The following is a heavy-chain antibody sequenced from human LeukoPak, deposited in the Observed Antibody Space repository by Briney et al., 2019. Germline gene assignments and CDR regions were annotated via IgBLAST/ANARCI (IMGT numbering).Heavy chain of an antibody. CDR3: VREVSTRGDDAFDI. CDR2: INPNSGGT. V-gene: IGHV1-2*06. CDR1: GYFFTGYY. J-gene: IGHJ3*02. D-gene: IGHD3-16*01. Sequence: ASVKVSCKASGYFFTGYYMHWVRQAPGQGLEWMGRINPNSGGTNYAQKFQGRVTMTRDTSISTAYMELSRLRSDDTAVYFCVREVSTRGDDAFDIWGQGTMVTVSS.